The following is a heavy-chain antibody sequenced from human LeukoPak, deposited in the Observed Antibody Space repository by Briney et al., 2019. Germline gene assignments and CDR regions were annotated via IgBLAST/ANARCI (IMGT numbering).Heavy chain of an antibody. Sequence: SETLSLTCTVSGGSISSYYWIWIRQPPGKGLEWIGYNSNSGSSRYNSSLESRVTIFVDTSKNQFSLKLTSVTAADTAVYYCARQAGGSDFFDYWGQGALVTVSS. J-gene: IGHJ4*02. V-gene: IGHV4-59*08. CDR3: ARQAGGSDFFDY. D-gene: IGHD1-26*01. CDR2: NSNSGSS. CDR1: GGSISSYY.